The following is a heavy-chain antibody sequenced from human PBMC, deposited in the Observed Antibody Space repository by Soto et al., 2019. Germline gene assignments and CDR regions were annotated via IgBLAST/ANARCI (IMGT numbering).Heavy chain of an antibody. CDR1: GFTFSSYG. J-gene: IGHJ6*02. V-gene: IGHV3-33*01. CDR3: ARRQEGYYYGMDV. CDR2: IWYDGSNK. Sequence: GGSLRLSCAASGFTFSSYGMHWVRQAPGKGLEWVAVIWYDGSNKYYADSVKGRFTISRDNSKNTLYLQMNSLRAEDTAVYYCARRQEGYYYGMDVWGQGITVTV.